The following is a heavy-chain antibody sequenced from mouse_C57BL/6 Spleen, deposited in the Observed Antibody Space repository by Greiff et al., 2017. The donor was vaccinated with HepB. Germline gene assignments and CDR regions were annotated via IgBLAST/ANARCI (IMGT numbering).Heavy chain of an antibody. CDR3: ARVYQGMDY. J-gene: IGHJ4*01. CDR2: ISYDGSN. V-gene: IGHV3-6*01. CDR1: GYSITSGYY. Sequence: ESGPGLVKPSQSLSLTCSVTGYSITSGYYWNWIRQFPGNKLEWMGYISYDGSNNYNPSLKNRISITRDTSKNQFFLKLNSVTTEDTATYYCARVYQGMDYWGQGTSVTVSS.